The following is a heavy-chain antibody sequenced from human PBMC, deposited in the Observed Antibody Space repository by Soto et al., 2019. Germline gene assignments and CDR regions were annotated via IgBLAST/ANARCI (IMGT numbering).Heavy chain of an antibody. V-gene: IGHV1-3*01. CDR2: INAGNGNT. CDR3: ARGEGYCSGGSCYSYYYYGMDV. CDR1: GYTFTSYA. J-gene: IGHJ6*02. Sequence: ASVKVSCKASGYTFTSYAMHWVRQAPGQRLEWMGWINAGNGNTKYSQKFQGRVTSTRDTSASTAYMELSSLRSEDTAVYYCARGEGYCSGGSCYSYYYYGMDVWGQGTTVTVSS. D-gene: IGHD2-15*01.